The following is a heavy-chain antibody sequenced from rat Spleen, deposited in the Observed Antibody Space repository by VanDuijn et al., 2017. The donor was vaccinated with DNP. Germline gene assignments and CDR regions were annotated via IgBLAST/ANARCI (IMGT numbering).Heavy chain of an antibody. Sequence: EVQLVESGGGLVQPGRSLKLSCAASGFTFSDYAMAWVRQAPKKSLEWVATINYDGSRIYYRDSVKGQFTISRDNAKSSLYLQMNSLKSEDTATYYCARQDNYLDYWGQGVMVTVSS. CDR1: GFTFSDYA. V-gene: IGHV5-17*01. J-gene: IGHJ2*01. CDR3: ARQDNYLDY. CDR2: INYDGSRI.